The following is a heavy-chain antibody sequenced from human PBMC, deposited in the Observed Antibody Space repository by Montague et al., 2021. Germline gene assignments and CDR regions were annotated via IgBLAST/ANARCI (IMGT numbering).Heavy chain of an antibody. J-gene: IGHJ4*02. CDR2: GYSNGNT. D-gene: IGHD3-3*01. Sequence: SETLSLTCTVSGGSLGHDYWCWIRLPPGKGMEWIGYGYSNGNTSINPSLRGRVTISNDTSQTQFSLKLSSMTAADTAVYYCECTFWSGNRHPFDYWGPGILVTVSS. V-gene: IGHV4-4*08. CDR1: GGSLGHDY. CDR3: ECTFWSGNRHPFDY.